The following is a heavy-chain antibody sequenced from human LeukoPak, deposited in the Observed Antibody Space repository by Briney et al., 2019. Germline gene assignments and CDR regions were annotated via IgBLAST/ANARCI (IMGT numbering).Heavy chain of an antibody. CDR2: IWYDGSNK. Sequence: PGRSLRLSCAASGFTFSSYGMHWVRQAPGKGLEWVAVIWYDGSNKYYADSVKGRFTISRDNSKNTLYLQMNSLRAEDTAVYYCAKDRGYCSSTSCPDGFDPWGQGTLVTVSS. D-gene: IGHD2-2*01. V-gene: IGHV3-33*06. CDR1: GFTFSSYG. J-gene: IGHJ5*02. CDR3: AKDRGYCSSTSCPDGFDP.